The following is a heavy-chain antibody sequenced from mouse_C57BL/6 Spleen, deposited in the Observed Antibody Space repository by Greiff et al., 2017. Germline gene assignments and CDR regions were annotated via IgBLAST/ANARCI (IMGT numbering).Heavy chain of an antibody. J-gene: IGHJ1*03. D-gene: IGHD1-1*01. Sequence: QVQLKQPGAELVKPGASVKVSCKASGYTFTSYWMHWVKQRPGQGLEWIGRIHPSDSDTNYNQKFKGKATLTVDKSSSTAYMQLSSLTSYDSAVYYCAIREYDITTVVATPWYFDVWGTGTTVTVSS. V-gene: IGHV1-74*01. CDR1: GYTFTSYW. CDR3: AIREYDITTVVATPWYFDV. CDR2: IHPSDSDT.